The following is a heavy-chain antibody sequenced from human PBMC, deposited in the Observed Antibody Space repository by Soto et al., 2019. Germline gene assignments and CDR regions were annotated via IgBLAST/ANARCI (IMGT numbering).Heavy chain of an antibody. CDR1: GFTFGSYA. J-gene: IGHJ6*03. V-gene: IGHV3-23*01. Sequence: EVQLLESGGGLVQPGGSLRLSCAASGFTFGSYAMNWLRQAPGRGLECVSFISGSGRTTYYADSVKGRFTVSRDNSKNTLYLQMISLRAEDTALYYCAKFRGPSYSYYSMEVWGKATTVTVSS. CDR3: AKFRGPSYSYYSMEV. CDR2: ISGSGRTT. D-gene: IGHD3-16*01.